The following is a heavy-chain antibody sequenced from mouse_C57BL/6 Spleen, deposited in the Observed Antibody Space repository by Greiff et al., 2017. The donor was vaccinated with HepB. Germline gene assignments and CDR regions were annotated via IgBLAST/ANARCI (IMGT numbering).Heavy chain of an antibody. CDR2: ISDGGSYT. D-gene: IGHD2-4*01. V-gene: IGHV5-4*01. CDR3: ARDNDYDGGGYYFDY. J-gene: IGHJ2*01. Sequence: EVNLVESGGGLVKPGGSLKLSCAASGFTFSSYAMSWVRQTPEKRLEWVATISDGGSYTYYPDNVKGRFTISRDNAKNNLYLQMSHLKSEDTAMYYCARDNDYDGGGYYFDYWGQGTTLTVSS. CDR1: GFTFSSYA.